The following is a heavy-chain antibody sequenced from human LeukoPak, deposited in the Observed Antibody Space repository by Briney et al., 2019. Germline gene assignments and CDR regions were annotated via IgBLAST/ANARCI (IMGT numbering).Heavy chain of an antibody. D-gene: IGHD2-21*01. CDR3: ARDSSEFRSLIPH. Sequence: ASVKVSCKVSGYTLTELSMHWARQAPGKGLEWMGGFDPEDGETIYAQKFQGRVTMTEDTSTDTAYMELCSLRSEDTAVYYCARDSSEFRSLIPHWGQGTLVTVSS. V-gene: IGHV1-24*01. J-gene: IGHJ1*01. CDR2: FDPEDGET. CDR1: GYTLTELS.